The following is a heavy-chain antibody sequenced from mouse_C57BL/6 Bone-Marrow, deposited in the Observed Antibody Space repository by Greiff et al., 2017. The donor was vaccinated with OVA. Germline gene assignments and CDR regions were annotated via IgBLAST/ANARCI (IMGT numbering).Heavy chain of an antibody. CDR3: AREIYYDYDYFDY. J-gene: IGHJ2*01. V-gene: IGHV1-82*01. Sequence: VQLQQSGPELVKPGASVKISCKASGYAFSSSWMNWVKQRPGTGLEWIGRIYPGDGDTNYNGKFKGKATLTADKSSSTAYMQLSSLTSEDSAVYFCAREIYYDYDYFDYWGQGTTLTVSS. CDR2: IYPGDGDT. D-gene: IGHD2-4*01. CDR1: GYAFSSSW.